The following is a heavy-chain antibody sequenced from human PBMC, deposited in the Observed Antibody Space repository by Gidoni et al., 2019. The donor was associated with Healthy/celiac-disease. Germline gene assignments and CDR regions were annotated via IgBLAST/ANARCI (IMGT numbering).Heavy chain of an antibody. J-gene: IGHJ3*02. CDR1: GGTFSSSA. CDR3: ARERVVVAAESDFDI. V-gene: IGHV1-69*01. Sequence: QLQLVQSGAAVKKPGSSLTVSCKASGGTFSSSAISGVRQAPGQGLEWMGGIIPIFGTANYAQKFQGRVTINADESTSTAYMELSSRRAEDTAVYYCARERVVVAAESDFDIWGQGTMVTVSS. D-gene: IGHD2-15*01. CDR2: IIPIFGTA.